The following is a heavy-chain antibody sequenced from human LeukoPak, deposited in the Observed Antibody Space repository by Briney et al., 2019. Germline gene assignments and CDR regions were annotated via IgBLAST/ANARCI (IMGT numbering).Heavy chain of an antibody. CDR3: ARVTAAGCDY. D-gene: IGHD6-13*01. Sequence: GGSLRLSCAASGFTFSSYEMNWVRRAPGRGLEWVSYISTSGTTIYYADSVKGRFTISRDNAKNSLYLQMNSLRAEDTAVYYCARVTAAGCDYWGQGTLVTVSS. V-gene: IGHV3-48*03. J-gene: IGHJ4*02. CDR2: ISTSGTTI. CDR1: GFTFSSYE.